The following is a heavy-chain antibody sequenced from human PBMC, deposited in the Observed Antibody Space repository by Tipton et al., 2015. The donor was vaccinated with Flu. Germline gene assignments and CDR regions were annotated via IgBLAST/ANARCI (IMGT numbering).Heavy chain of an antibody. CDR3: ARDSGAYPLGFDP. J-gene: IGHJ5*01. V-gene: IGHV4-61*02. D-gene: IGHD2-15*01. Sequence: LRLSCSVPGIPMRSGIQSWSWIRQSAGKGLEWIGLTYTNGDTTYNPSLKSRVTISIDTSKNQLSLTLTSVTAADTAVYYCARDSGAYPLGFDPWGRGTLVTVSS. CDR1: GIPMRSGIQS. CDR2: TYTNGDT.